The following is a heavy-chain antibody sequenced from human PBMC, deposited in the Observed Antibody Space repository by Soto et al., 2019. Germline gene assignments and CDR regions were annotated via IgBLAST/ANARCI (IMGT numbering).Heavy chain of an antibody. CDR2: ISSSTI. V-gene: IGHV3-48*02. CDR3: ARGPWLVGDINSFDY. Sequence: GGSLRLSCAASGFTFSSYSMNWVRQAPGKGLEWVSYISSSTIYYADSVKGRFTISRDNAKNSLYLQMNSLRDEDTAVYYCARGPWLVGDINSFDYCGEGTLVTVSS. CDR1: GFTFSSYS. D-gene: IGHD6-19*01. J-gene: IGHJ4*02.